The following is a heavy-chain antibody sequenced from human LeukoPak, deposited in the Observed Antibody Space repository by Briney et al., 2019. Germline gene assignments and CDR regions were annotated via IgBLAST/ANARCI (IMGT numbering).Heavy chain of an antibody. J-gene: IGHJ3*02. CDR3: VKESRVVRGVIMDAFDM. V-gene: IGHV3-64D*06. D-gene: IGHD3-10*01. CDR2: ISINGGST. Sequence: GGSLRLSCSASGFTFSSYAMHWVRQAPGKGLEYVSGISINGGSTDYADSVKGRFTISRDNSKNTVYLQMSSLRAGDTAVYYCVKESRVVRGVIMDAFDMWGQGTMVTVSS. CDR1: GFTFSSYA.